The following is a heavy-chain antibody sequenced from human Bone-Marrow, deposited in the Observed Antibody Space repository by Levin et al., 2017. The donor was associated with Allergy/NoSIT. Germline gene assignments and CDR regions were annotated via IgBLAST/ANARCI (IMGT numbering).Heavy chain of an antibody. CDR3: ARAGNNWDRIWFDP. J-gene: IGHJ5*02. V-gene: IGHV4-59*01. CDR1: GGSIGNYY. D-gene: IGHD1-1*01. Sequence: SQTLSLTCTVSGGSIGNYYWAWIRQSPVKGLQYIGYIYYTGSTNYNPSLKSRVTISLDTSKNQFSLELTSMTAADTAVYFCARAGNNWDRIWFDPWGQGTLVTVSS. CDR2: IYYTGST.